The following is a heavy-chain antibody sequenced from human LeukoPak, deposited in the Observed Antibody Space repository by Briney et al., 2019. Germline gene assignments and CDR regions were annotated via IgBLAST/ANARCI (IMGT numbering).Heavy chain of an antibody. D-gene: IGHD6-13*01. CDR2: IKQDGSEK. V-gene: IGHV3-7*01. Sequence: GGSLRLSCAASGFTFSSYWMSWVRQAPGKGLEWVANIKQDGSEKYYVDSVKGRFTISRDNAKNSLYLQMNSLRAEDTAVYYCARGGVYSGSWYGDYWGQGTLVTVSS. CDR3: ARGGVYSGSWYGDY. J-gene: IGHJ4*02. CDR1: GFTFSSYW.